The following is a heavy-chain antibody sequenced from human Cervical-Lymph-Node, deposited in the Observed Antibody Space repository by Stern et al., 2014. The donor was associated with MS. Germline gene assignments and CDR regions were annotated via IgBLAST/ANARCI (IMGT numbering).Heavy chain of an antibody. Sequence: QLQLQESGPGLVKPSETLSLMCTVSGGSISSNSQYWGWIRQPPGKGLEWIGTIFYSGSTYYNPFLKSRVPISVDTSTNQFSLKLSSVTAADTAVYYCARNLRSSGWFRGGSFDYWGQGALVTVSS. CDR3: ARNLRSSGWFRGGSFDY. CDR2: IFYSGST. V-gene: IGHV4-39*01. J-gene: IGHJ4*02. D-gene: IGHD6-19*01. CDR1: GGSISSNSQY.